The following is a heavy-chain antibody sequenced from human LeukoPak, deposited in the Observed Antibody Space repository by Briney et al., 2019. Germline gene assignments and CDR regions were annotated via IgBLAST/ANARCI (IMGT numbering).Heavy chain of an antibody. CDR3: AREMYSSGWSETLRTSSFDY. Sequence: PSETLSLTCTVSGYSISSGYYWGWIRQPPGKGLEWIGSIYHSGSTYYNPSLKSRVTISVDTSKNQFSLKLSSVTAADTAVYYCAREMYSSGWSETLRTSSFDYWGRGTLVTVSS. V-gene: IGHV4-38-2*02. J-gene: IGHJ4*02. D-gene: IGHD6-19*01. CDR2: IYHSGST. CDR1: GYSISSGYY.